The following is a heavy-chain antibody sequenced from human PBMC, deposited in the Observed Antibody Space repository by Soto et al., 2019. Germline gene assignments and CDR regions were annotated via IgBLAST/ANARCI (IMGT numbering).Heavy chain of an antibody. Sequence: PSVTLSLTCAVSGGSIASSDWWNWVRQTPEKGLEWIGEIFHEGNIIYNPSLKSRVTISVDKSKNQLSLELTSVTAADTALYYCARDLQCDDDCPFDYWGHRSLVTVSS. V-gene: IGHV4-4*02. J-gene: IGHJ4*01. CDR1: GGSIASSDW. D-gene: IGHD2-21*02. CDR3: ARDLQCDDDCPFDY. CDR2: IFHEGNI.